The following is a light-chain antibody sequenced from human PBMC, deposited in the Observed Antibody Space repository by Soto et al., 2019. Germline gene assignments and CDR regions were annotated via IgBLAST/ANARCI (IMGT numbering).Light chain of an antibody. CDR2: KAS. Sequence: DIQMTQSPSTLYGSVGDRVTITCRASQTISSCVALYQQKPGKAPKLLIYKASTLKSGVPSRFSGSGSGTEFTLTISSLQPDDFATYYCLHYNSYSEAFGQGTKVDIK. CDR3: LHYNSYSEA. V-gene: IGKV1-5*03. J-gene: IGKJ1*01. CDR1: QTISSC.